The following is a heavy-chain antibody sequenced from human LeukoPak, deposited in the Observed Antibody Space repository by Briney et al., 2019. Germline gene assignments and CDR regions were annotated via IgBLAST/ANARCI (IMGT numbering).Heavy chain of an antibody. Sequence: GGSLRLSCAASGFTFKNYGMHWVRQASGKGLEWVAYIPYDGSNEYYADSVKGRFTISRDNSKNTVSLQMNSLRAEDTAVYSCAKDSSTWAFDYWGQGSQVTVSS. CDR3: AKDSSTWAFDY. CDR2: IPYDGSNE. CDR1: GFTFKNYG. D-gene: IGHD6-13*01. J-gene: IGHJ4*02. V-gene: IGHV3-30*02.